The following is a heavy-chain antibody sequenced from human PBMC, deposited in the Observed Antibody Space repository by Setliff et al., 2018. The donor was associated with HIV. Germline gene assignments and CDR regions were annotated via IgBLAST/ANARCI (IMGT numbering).Heavy chain of an antibody. CDR3: ARHENIVVIPIAMTNALDV. CDR2: INIGTNYI. V-gene: IGHV3-21*01. Sequence: PGESLKISCVASGFTFSRYWMNWVRQAPGKGLEWIASINIGTNYIYYADSVKGRFTISRDNAKSSLFLQMNRLRAEDTALYYCARHENIVVIPIAMTNALDVWGRGTLVTVSS. CDR1: GFTFSRYW. D-gene: IGHD2-2*01. J-gene: IGHJ3*01.